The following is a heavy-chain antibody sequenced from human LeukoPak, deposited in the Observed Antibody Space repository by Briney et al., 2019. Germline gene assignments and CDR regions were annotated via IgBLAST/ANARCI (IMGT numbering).Heavy chain of an antibody. Sequence: EGSLRLSCAASGFTFSDHYMDWVRQAPGKGLEWVGRTRNKANSYTTEYAASVKGRFTISRDDSKNSLYLQMNSLKTEDTAVYYCARELLRGDAFDIWGQGTMVTVSS. CDR3: ARELLRGDAFDI. D-gene: IGHD1-26*01. CDR2: TRNKANSYTT. J-gene: IGHJ3*02. CDR1: GFTFSDHY. V-gene: IGHV3-72*01.